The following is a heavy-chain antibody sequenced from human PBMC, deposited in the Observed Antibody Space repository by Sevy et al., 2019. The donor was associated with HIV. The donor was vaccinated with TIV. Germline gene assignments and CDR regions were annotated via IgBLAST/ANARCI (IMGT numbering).Heavy chain of an antibody. D-gene: IGHD2-15*01. Sequence: ASVKVSCKASGYTFTSYGISWVRQAPGQGLEWMGWISAYNGNTNYAQKLQGRVTMTTDTSTSTAYMELRSLRSDDTAVYYCASESRGPDAFDIWGQGTMVTVSS. CDR2: ISAYNGNT. J-gene: IGHJ3*02. CDR1: GYTFTSYG. V-gene: IGHV1-18*04. CDR3: ASESRGPDAFDI.